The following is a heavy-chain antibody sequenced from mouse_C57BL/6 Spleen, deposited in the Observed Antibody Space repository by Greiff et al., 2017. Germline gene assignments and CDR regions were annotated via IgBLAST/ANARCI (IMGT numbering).Heavy chain of an antibody. J-gene: IGHJ1*03. CDR2: ISDGGSYT. CDR3: ARDNYGCRYWYFGV. V-gene: IGHV5-4*01. CDR1: GFTFSSYA. D-gene: IGHD1-1*01. Sequence: EVQRVESGGGLVKPGGSLKLSCAASGFTFSSYAMSWVRQTPEKRLEWVATISDGGSYTYYPDNVKGRFTISRDKSKNNLYLHMSHLKSEDTAMYYCARDNYGCRYWYFGVWHTGTTVTVSS.